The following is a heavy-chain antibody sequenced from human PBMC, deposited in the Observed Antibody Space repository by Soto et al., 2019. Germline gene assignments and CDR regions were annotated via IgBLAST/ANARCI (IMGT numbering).Heavy chain of an antibody. Sequence: GGSLRLSCAASGFTVSSNYMSWVRQAPGKGLEWVSVIYSGGSIYYADSVRGRFTISRDNSKNTLYLQMKSLRAEDTAVYYCARDPPATRHGMDVWGQGTTVTVSS. V-gene: IGHV3-53*01. CDR2: IYSGGSI. CDR3: ARDPPATRHGMDV. J-gene: IGHJ6*02. CDR1: GFTVSSNY.